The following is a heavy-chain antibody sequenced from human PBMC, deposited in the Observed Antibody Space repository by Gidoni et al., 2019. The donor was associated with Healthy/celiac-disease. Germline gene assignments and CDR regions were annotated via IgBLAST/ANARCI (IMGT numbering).Heavy chain of an antibody. CDR3: ANSKVAGINY. CDR2: ISYDGSNK. D-gene: IGHD6-19*01. Sequence: QVQLVESGGGVVQPGRSLRLSCAASGFTFSSYGMHWVRQAPGKGLEWVAVISYDGSNKYYADSVKGRFTISRDNSKNTLYLQMNSLRAEDTAVYYCANSKVAGINYWGQGTLVTVSS. J-gene: IGHJ4*02. CDR1: GFTFSSYG. V-gene: IGHV3-30*18.